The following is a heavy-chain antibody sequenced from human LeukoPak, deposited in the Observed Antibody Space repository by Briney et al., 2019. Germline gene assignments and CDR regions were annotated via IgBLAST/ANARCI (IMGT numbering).Heavy chain of an antibody. J-gene: IGHJ5*02. CDR3: ARIPLIFCSSTNCYRFDP. CDR2: IYYSGST. CDR1: GGSISSSDYY. V-gene: IGHV4-39*01. D-gene: IGHD2-2*01. Sequence: NASETLSLTCTVPGGSISSSDYYWGWIRQSPGKGLEWIGSIYYSGSTYYNPSLKSRVTISVDTSKNQFSLKLISVTAADTAVYYCARIPLIFCSSTNCYRFDPWGQGTLVTVSS.